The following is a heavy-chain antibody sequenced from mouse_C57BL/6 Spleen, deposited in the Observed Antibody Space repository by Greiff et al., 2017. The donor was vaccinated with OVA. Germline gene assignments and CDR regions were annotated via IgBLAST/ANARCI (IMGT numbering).Heavy chain of an antibody. Sequence: VQLQQSGAELVRPGSSVKMSCKTSGYTFTSYGINWVKQRPGQGLEWIGYIYLGNGYTEYNEKFKGKATLTSDTSSSTAYMQLSSLTSEDSAIYFCARHYDHDWVFAYWGQGTLVTVAA. CDR1: GYTFTSYG. J-gene: IGHJ3*01. V-gene: IGHV1-58*01. CDR3: ARHYDHDWVFAY. D-gene: IGHD2-4*01. CDR2: IYLGNGYT.